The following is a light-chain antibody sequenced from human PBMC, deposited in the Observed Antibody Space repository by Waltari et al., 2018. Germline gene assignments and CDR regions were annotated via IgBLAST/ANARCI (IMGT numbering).Light chain of an antibody. J-gene: IGLJ3*02. CDR1: SSHTGPGSH. Sequence: PWPRVTLSCTRSSSHTGPGSHVTWYPPLPGSAPKHPMFGNTNRPSGVPDRFSGSKSGASASLAITGLQAEDEAVYYCHSYDIGLTAWVFGGGTKLTVL. CDR2: GNT. V-gene: IGLV1-40*03. CDR3: HSYDIGLTAWV.